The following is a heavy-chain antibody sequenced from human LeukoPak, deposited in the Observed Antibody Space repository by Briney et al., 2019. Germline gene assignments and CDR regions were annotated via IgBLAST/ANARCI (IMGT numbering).Heavy chain of an antibody. CDR2: IYPGDSDT. D-gene: IGHD2-2*01. CDR3: ARHSHCSSTSCYPDTRYYYYGMDV. Sequence: GESLKISCKGSGYSFTSYWIGWVRQMPGKGLEWMGIIYPGDSDTRYSPSFQGQVTISADKSISPAYLQWSSLKASGTAMYYCARHSHCSSTSCYPDTRYYYYGMDVWGQGTTVTVSS. J-gene: IGHJ6*02. CDR1: GYSFTSYW. V-gene: IGHV5-51*01.